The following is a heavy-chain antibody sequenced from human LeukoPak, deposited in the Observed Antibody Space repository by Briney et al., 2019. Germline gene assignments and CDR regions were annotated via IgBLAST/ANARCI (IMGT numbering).Heavy chain of an antibody. V-gene: IGHV3-23*01. CDR1: GFTFSTYA. J-gene: IGHJ4*02. Sequence: PGGSLRLSCAASGFTFSTYAMSWVRQAPGKGLEWVSGLSGSGSSAYYADSVKGRFTISRDNSKNTLYLQMNSLRPEDTAVYYCAKAVMVALAELGYWGQGTLVTVSS. CDR2: LSGSGSSA. D-gene: IGHD3-22*01. CDR3: AKAVMVALAELGY.